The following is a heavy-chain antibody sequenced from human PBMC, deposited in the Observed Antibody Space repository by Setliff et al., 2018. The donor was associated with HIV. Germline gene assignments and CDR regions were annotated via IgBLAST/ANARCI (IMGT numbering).Heavy chain of an antibody. D-gene: IGHD3-10*01. CDR3: VRGALLAAFDFDY. J-gene: IGHJ4*01. V-gene: IGHV1-3*04. Sequence: GASVKVSCKASGYTFTSYAIHWVRQAPGQGLQWMGWINTEKGNTKYSEDFQGRVTITRDTSANTAYMELSSLRSDDTAVYFCVRGALLAAFDFDYWGQGTLVTVS. CDR2: INTEKGNT. CDR1: GYTFTSYA.